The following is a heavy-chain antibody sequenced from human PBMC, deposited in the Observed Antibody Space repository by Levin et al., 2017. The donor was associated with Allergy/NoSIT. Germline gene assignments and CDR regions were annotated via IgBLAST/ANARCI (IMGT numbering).Heavy chain of an antibody. D-gene: IGHD3-10*01. CDR1: GFTFSSYS. V-gene: IGHV3-21*01. Sequence: PSETLSLTCAASGFTFSSYSMNWVRQAPGKGLEWVSSISSSSSYIYYADSVKGRFTISRDNAKNSLYLQMNSLRAEDTAVYYCARDDKDYYGELYNGVDYWGQGTLVTVSS. CDR2: ISSSSSYI. CDR3: ARDDKDYYGELYNGVDY. J-gene: IGHJ4*02.